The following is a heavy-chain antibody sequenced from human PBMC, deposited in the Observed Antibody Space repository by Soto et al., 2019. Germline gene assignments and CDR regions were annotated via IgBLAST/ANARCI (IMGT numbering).Heavy chain of an antibody. CDR2: ISSSSSYT. CDR1: GFTFSDYY. D-gene: IGHD3-22*01. Sequence: GGSLRLSCAASGFTFSDYYMSWIRQAPGKGLEWVSYISSSSSYTNYADSVKGRFTISRDNAKNSLYLQMNSLRAEDTAVYYCARENGGYYDSSGYNPFDYWGQGTLVTVS. J-gene: IGHJ4*02. CDR3: ARENGGYYDSSGYNPFDY. V-gene: IGHV3-11*06.